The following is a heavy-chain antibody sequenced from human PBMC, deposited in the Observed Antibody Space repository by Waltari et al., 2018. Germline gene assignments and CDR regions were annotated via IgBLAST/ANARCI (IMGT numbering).Heavy chain of an antibody. Sequence: EVQLVESGGGLVQPGGSLRLSCAASGFTFSSYSMNWVRQAPGKGLEWVSYISSSSSTIYYADSVKGRFTSSRDNAKNSLYLQMNSLRAEDTAVYYCAREGLKYCSGGSCYSSDYFDYWGQGTLVTVSS. CDR1: GFTFSSYS. D-gene: IGHD2-15*01. CDR2: ISSSSSTI. J-gene: IGHJ4*02. V-gene: IGHV3-48*01. CDR3: AREGLKYCSGGSCYSSDYFDY.